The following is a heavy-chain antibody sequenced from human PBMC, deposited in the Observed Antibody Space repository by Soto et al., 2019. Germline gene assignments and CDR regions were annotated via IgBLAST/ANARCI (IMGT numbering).Heavy chain of an antibody. Sequence: PGGSLRLSCAASGFTFSDYYMSWIRQAPGKGLEWVSYISSSGSTIYYADSVKGRFTISRDNAKNSLYLQMNSLRAEDTAVYYCAREGIAARPQDYYYYMDVWGKGTTVTVSS. J-gene: IGHJ6*03. D-gene: IGHD6-6*01. CDR2: ISSSGSTI. V-gene: IGHV3-11*01. CDR1: GFTFSDYY. CDR3: AREGIAARPQDYYYYMDV.